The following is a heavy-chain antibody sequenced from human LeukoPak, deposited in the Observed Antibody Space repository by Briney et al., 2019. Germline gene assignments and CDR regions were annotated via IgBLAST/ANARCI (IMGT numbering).Heavy chain of an antibody. D-gene: IGHD3-22*01. CDR2: ITNNGGST. J-gene: IGHJ4*02. CDR3: ANVHDNTDYSYVD. Sequence: GGSLRLSCAASGFTFSRYAMTWVCQAPGKGLEWVSSITNNGGSTYYADAVKGRFTISRDNSKNTLYLQMNSLRAEDTATYYCANVHDNTDYSYVDWGQGTLVTVSS. CDR1: GFTFSRYA. V-gene: IGHV3-23*01.